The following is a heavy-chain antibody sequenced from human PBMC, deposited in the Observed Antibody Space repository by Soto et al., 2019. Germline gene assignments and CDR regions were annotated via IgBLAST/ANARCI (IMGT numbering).Heavy chain of an antibody. Sequence: GSLRLSCAASGFIVSNNYMSWVRQAPGKGLEWVAVISSGDDTYYADFMKGRFTISRDNSKNEVYLQMDNLRAEDTAVYYCARNSSPGGMDVWGQGTTVTVSS. CDR2: ISSGDDT. D-gene: IGHD6-13*01. CDR1: GFIVSNNY. J-gene: IGHJ6*02. V-gene: IGHV3-53*01. CDR3: ARNSSPGGMDV.